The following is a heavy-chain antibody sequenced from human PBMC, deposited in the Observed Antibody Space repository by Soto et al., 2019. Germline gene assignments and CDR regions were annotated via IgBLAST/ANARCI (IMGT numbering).Heavy chain of an antibody. CDR2: VHYSGST. CDR3: ARQHYYDSSGYYTWN. D-gene: IGHD3-22*01. J-gene: IGHJ4*02. Sequence: QLQLQESGPGLVKPSETLSLTCSVSGGSIRSNIYYWGWIRQPPGKGLEWIATVHYSGSTYYTPSLKTRVTXSXDXSDXQFSLRLNSVTAADTAVYYCARQHYYDSSGYYTWNWGQGTLVTVSS. V-gene: IGHV4-39*01. CDR1: GGSIRSNIYY.